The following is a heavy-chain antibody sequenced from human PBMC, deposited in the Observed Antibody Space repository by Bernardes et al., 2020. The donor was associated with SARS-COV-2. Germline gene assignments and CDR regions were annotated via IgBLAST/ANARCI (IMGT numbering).Heavy chain of an antibody. Sequence: GGFLTTSRAVSGFTLSDYCMHWVRPAPGKGLEWVSRINNDGTTTPCADSVKGRFTISRDNSKNTLYLQMNSLRAEDTAVYFCARDRYGANDYWGQGTLVTVSS. J-gene: IGHJ4*02. CDR1: GFTLSDYC. V-gene: IGHV3-74*01. CDR3: ARDRYGANDY. D-gene: IGHD4-17*01. CDR2: INNDGTTT.